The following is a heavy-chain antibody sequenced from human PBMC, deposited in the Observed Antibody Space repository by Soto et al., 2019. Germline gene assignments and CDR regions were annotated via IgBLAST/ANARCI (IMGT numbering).Heavy chain of an antibody. CDR3: AREGAGGRGGLDY. V-gene: IGHV1-18*01. CDR1: GYTFTSYG. Sequence: QVQLVQSGAEVKKPGASVKVSCKSSGYTFTSYGISWVRQAPGQGLEWMGWINTYNGNTNYAQKLQGRVTRTTDTSTSTAYMELRSRRSADTAVYYWAREGAGGRGGLDYWGQGTLVTVSS. D-gene: IGHD3-16*01. CDR2: INTYNGNT. J-gene: IGHJ4*02.